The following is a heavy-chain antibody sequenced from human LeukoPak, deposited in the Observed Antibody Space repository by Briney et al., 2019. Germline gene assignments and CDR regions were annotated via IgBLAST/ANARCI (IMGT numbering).Heavy chain of an antibody. D-gene: IGHD1-26*01. CDR1: GGPISSTNW. J-gene: IGHJ3*02. CDR2: IYHSGST. Sequence: SETLSLTCAVSGGPISSTNWWSWVRQPPGKGLEWIREIYHSGSTNYNPSLRSRITISVDKSKDQFSLRLSSVTAADTAVYYCARKIGSSGAFDIWGQGTMVTVSS. V-gene: IGHV4-4*02. CDR3: ARKIGSSGAFDI.